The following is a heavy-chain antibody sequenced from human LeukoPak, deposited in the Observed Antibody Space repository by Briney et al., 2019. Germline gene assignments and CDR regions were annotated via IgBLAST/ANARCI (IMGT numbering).Heavy chain of an antibody. D-gene: IGHD3-3*01. V-gene: IGHV3-74*01. Sequence: GGSLRLSCAASGFDFSSNWMHWVRHAPGQGLVWVSRIKGDGISTNYADSVKGRFTISRDIAKNTLYLQMNSLRAEDTGVYYCAKDHYWSIDYWGRGTLVTASS. CDR1: GFDFSSNW. CDR3: AKDHYWSIDY. CDR2: IKGDGIST. J-gene: IGHJ4*02.